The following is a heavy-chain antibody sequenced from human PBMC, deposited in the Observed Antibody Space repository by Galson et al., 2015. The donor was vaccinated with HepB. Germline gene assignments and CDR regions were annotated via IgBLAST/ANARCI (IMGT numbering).Heavy chain of an antibody. CDR1: GGTFSNYV. CDR2: IIPIFGTA. V-gene: IGHV1-69*13. J-gene: IGHJ6*03. CDR3: ARGYKVRGTVLVPADYYYYYYMDV. D-gene: IGHD2-2*01. Sequence: SVKVSCKASGGTFSNYVISWVRQAPGQGLEWMGGIIPIFGTAKYAQTLQGRVTITADESTGTAYMELSSLRSEDTAVYYCARGYKVRGTVLVPADYYYYYYMDVWGKGTTVTVSS.